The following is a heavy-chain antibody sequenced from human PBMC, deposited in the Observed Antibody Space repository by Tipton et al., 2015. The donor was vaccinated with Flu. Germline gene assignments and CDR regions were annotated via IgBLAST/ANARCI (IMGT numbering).Heavy chain of an antibody. CDR3: ARVRGGLNYYGMDV. D-gene: IGHD3/OR15-3a*01. J-gene: IGHJ6*02. CDR1: GGSISSYY. CDR2: IYYSGST. V-gene: IGHV4-59*01. Sequence: LRLSCTVSGGSISSYYWSWIRQPPGKGLEWIGYIYYSGSTNYNPSPKSRVTISVDTSKNQSSLKLSSVTAADTAVYYCARVRGGLNYYGMDVWGQGTTVTVSS.